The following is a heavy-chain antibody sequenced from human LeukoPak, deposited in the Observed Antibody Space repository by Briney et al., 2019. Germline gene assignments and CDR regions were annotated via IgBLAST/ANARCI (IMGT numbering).Heavy chain of an antibody. D-gene: IGHD6-19*01. Sequence: SETLSLTCAVYGGSFSGHYWSWIRQPPGKGLEWIGEINHSGSTNYNPSLKRRVTISVDTSKNQFSLKVSSVTAADTAVYYCARDPAVAGYMDVWGKGTTVTVSS. CDR2: INHSGST. CDR1: GGSFSGHY. V-gene: IGHV4-34*01. CDR3: ARDPAVAGYMDV. J-gene: IGHJ6*03.